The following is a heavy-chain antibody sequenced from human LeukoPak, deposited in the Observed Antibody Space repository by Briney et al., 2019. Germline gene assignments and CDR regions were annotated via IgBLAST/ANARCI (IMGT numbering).Heavy chain of an antibody. D-gene: IGHD6-13*01. CDR2: ISGSGGST. CDR3: AKKQPGIAAAGETHDAFDI. V-gene: IGHV3-23*01. J-gene: IGHJ3*02. CDR1: GFTFSSYA. Sequence: GGSLRLSCAASGFTFSSYAMSWVRQAPGKGLEGVSAISGSGGSTYYADSVKGRFTISRDNSKNTLYLQMNSLRAEDTAVYYCAKKQPGIAAAGETHDAFDIWGQGTMVTVSS.